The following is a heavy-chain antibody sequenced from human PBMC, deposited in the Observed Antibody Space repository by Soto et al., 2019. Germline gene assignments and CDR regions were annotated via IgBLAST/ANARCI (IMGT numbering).Heavy chain of an antibody. CDR1: GFTFSDYY. CDR2: ISDSGNTI. D-gene: IGHD2-21*02. CDR3: ARAVQGLVVVTANNWFDP. J-gene: IGHJ5*02. V-gene: IGHV3-11*04. Sequence: PGGSLRLSCAASGFTFSDYYMSWIRQAPGKGLEWLSYISDSGNTIYYADSVKGRFTISRDNAKNTLYLQMNSLRAEDTAVYYCARAVQGLVVVTANNWFDPWGQGTLVTVSS.